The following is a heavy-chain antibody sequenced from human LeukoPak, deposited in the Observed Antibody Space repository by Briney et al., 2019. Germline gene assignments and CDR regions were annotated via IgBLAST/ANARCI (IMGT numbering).Heavy chain of an antibody. D-gene: IGHD2-2*01. J-gene: IGHJ6*03. CDR3: ARDIVVVPAALIGGFPDYYYYYYMDV. CDR2: ISSSGSTI. V-gene: IGHV3-11*04. CDR1: GFTFSDYY. Sequence: GGSLRLSCAASGFTFSDYYMSWIRQAPGKGLEWVSYISSSGSTIYYADSVKGRFTISRDNAKNSLYLQMNSLRAEDTAVYYCARDIVVVPAALIGGFPDYYYYYYMDVWGKGTTVTVSS.